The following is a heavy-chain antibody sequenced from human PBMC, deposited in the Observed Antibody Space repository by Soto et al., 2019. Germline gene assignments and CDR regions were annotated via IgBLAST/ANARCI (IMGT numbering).Heavy chain of an antibody. V-gene: IGHV1-69*06. CDR2: IIPIFGTA. CDR3: ARGPYYYDSSGYYYYFDY. Sequence: SVKVSCKASGGTFSSYAISWVRQAPVQGLEWMVGIIPIFGTANYAQKFQGRVTITADKSTSTAYMELSSLRSEDTAVYYCARGPYYYDSSGYYYYFDYWGQGPLVTVS. D-gene: IGHD3-22*01. CDR1: GGTFSSYA. J-gene: IGHJ4*02.